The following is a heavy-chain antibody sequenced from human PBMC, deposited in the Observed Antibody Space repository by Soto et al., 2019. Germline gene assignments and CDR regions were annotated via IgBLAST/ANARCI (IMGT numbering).Heavy chain of an antibody. V-gene: IGHV3-53*01. CDR3: ARWRLGDSSGYFSY. Sequence: EVQLVESGGGLIQPGGSLRLSCAASGFTVSSNYMSWVRQAPGKGLEWVSVIYSGGSTYYADSVKGRFTISRDNSKNTLYLQMNSLRAEDTAVYYCARWRLGDSSGYFSYWGQGTLVTVSS. CDR2: IYSGGST. CDR1: GFTVSSNY. J-gene: IGHJ4*02. D-gene: IGHD3-22*01.